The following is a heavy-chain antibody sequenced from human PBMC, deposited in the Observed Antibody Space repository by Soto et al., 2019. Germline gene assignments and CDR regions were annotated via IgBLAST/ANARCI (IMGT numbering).Heavy chain of an antibody. Sequence: QVQLVESGGGVVQPGRSLRLSCAASGFTFSSHGMHWVRQVPGKGLEWVAIISHDGSNEYYAESVRGRFTISRDNFKNTFYLQMNSLRVEDTAVSYCAKEGGYSYGYEVDYWGQGTLVTVSS. D-gene: IGHD5-18*01. CDR1: GFTFSSHG. CDR3: AKEGGYSYGYEVDY. CDR2: ISHDGSNE. J-gene: IGHJ4*02. V-gene: IGHV3-30*18.